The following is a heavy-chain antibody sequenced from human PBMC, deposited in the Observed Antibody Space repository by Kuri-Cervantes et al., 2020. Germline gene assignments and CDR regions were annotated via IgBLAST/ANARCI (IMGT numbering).Heavy chain of an antibody. CDR1: GFTFSSFW. D-gene: IGHD2-21*02. CDR2: INSDGSTT. J-gene: IGHJ4*02. V-gene: IGHV3-74*01. CDR3: ARAHWGGDCIDY. Sequence: GESLKISCAASGFTFSSFWMHWVRQAPGKGLVWVSRINSDGSTTNYADSVKGRFTITRGNAKNTLYLQMNSLRAEDTAVYYCARAHWGGDCIDYWGQGTLVTVSS.